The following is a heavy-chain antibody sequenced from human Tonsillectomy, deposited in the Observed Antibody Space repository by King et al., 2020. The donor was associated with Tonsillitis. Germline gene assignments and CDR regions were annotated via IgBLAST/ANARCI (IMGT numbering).Heavy chain of an antibody. CDR1: GDSISSYY. Sequence: QLQESGPGLVKPSETLSLTCNVSGDSISSYYWSWIRQPPGKGLEWIGYIYYSGSTKYNPSLKSRVTISVDTSKNQFSLKLSSVTAADTAVYYCAREGLYCGGGRCSSPFDYWGQGTLVTVSS. D-gene: IGHD2-15*01. V-gene: IGHV4-59*01. CDR2: IYYSGST. CDR3: AREGLYCGGGRCSSPFDY. J-gene: IGHJ4*02.